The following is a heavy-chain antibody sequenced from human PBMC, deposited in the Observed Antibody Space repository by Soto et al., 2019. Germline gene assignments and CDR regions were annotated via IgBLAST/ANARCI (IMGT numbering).Heavy chain of an antibody. CDR2: ISGGGNDR. D-gene: IGHD6-13*01. J-gene: IGHJ4*02. CDR1: GFTFSSYA. CDR3: ARSLFIASTDTEPFDS. V-gene: IGHV3-23*01. Sequence: PGGSLRLSCAASGFTFSSYAMIWVRQAPGKGLEWVSAISGGGNDRFYADSVRGRFTISRDNSRNTLYLHMNSLRAEDTAVHYCARSLFIASTDTEPFDSWGQGTLVTVSS.